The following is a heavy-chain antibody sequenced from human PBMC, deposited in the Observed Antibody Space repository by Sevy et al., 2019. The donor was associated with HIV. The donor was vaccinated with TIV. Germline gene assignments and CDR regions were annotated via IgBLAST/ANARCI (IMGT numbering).Heavy chain of an antibody. D-gene: IGHD3-22*01. Sequence: GGSLRLSCAASGFTFSNYAMSWVRQAPGKGLQGVSVISTSGDNTYYADSVKGRFTISRDNSKNILYLQMSSLSAEDTAVYFCAKDPPNQDYYDSSSSGYFDSWGQGTLVTVSS. J-gene: IGHJ4*02. V-gene: IGHV3-23*01. CDR3: AKDPPNQDYYDSSSSGYFDS. CDR1: GFTFSNYA. CDR2: ISTSGDNT.